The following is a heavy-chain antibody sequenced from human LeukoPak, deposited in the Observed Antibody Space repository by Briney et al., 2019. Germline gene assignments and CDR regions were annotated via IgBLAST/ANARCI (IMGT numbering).Heavy chain of an antibody. V-gene: IGHV4-59*01. CDR2: IYYSGST. CDR1: GGSISSYY. D-gene: IGHD3-10*01. J-gene: IGHJ5*02. Sequence: SETLSLTCTVSGGSISSYYWSWIRQPPGKGLEWIGYIYYSGSTNYNPSLKSRVTMSADTSKNQFSLKLSSVTAADTAVYYCARDRYYYGSGSLSWFDPWGQGTLVTVSS. CDR3: ARDRYYYGSGSLSWFDP.